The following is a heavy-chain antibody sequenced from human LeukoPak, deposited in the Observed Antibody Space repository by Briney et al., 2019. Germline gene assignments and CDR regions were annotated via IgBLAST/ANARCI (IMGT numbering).Heavy chain of an antibody. D-gene: IGHD6-13*01. J-gene: IGHJ3*02. CDR3: ARDHLWQQPDAFDI. CDR1: GFSVSNYY. CDR2: IYSDGTT. Sequence: GGSLRLSCAASGFSVSNYYVTWVRQAPGKGLEWVSVIYSDGTTYYADSARGRFTISRDNSKNALYLQMNSLGAEDTAVYYSARDHLWQQPDAFDIWGRGTMVIVSS. V-gene: IGHV3-66*01.